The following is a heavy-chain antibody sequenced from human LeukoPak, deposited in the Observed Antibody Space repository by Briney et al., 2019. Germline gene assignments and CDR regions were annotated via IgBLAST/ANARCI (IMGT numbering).Heavy chain of an antibody. D-gene: IGHD3-3*01. J-gene: IGHJ5*02. CDR2: IYTSGST. CDR3: ASETYDFWSGYPSLGWFDP. Sequence: SQTLSLTCTVSGGSISSGSYYWSWIRQPAGKGLEWIGRIYTSGSTNYNPSLKSRVTISVDTSKNQFSLKLSSVTAADTAVYYCASETYDFWSGYPSLGWFDPWGQGTLVTVSS. V-gene: IGHV4-61*02. CDR1: GGSISSGSYY.